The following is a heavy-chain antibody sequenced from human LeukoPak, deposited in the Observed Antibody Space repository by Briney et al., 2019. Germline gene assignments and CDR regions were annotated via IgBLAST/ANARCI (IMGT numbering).Heavy chain of an antibody. V-gene: IGHV1-8*01. D-gene: IGHD5-24*01. J-gene: IGHJ5*02. CDR1: GYTFTRYD. CDR2: MNPNTGDT. Sequence: ASVKVSCKASGYTFTRYDINWVRQATGQGLEWVGWMNPNTGDTGYAQKFQGRISMTGSTPLSTVYMELSSLRSEDTAVYYCARDNSVRDEAWWFNPWGQGPWSPSPQ. CDR3: ARDNSVRDEAWWFNP.